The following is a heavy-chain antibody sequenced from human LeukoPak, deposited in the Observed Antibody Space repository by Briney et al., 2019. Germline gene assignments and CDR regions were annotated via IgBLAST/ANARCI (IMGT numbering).Heavy chain of an antibody. CDR2: ISGSGGST. Sequence: QPGGSLRLSCVASGFTFSSYAMSWVRQAPGKGLEWVSGISGSGGSTYFPDSVKGRFTISRDNSKNTLYLQMNSLRAEDTAVYYCARADNWKEPFDYWGQGTLVTVSS. D-gene: IGHD1-20*01. V-gene: IGHV3-23*01. CDR3: ARADNWKEPFDY. J-gene: IGHJ4*02. CDR1: GFTFSSYA.